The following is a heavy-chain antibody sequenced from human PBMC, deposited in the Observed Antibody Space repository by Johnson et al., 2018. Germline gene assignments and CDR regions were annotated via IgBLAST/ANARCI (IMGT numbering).Heavy chain of an antibody. CDR1: GFTFDDYA. CDR3: AKDMGSSWLVGYFQH. Sequence: EVQLVESGGGLVQPGRSLRLSCAASGFTFDDYAIHWVRQAPGKGLEWVSGISWNAGSIGYAASVKGRFTISRENAKNSLYLQMNSMRAEEAALYYCAKDMGSSWLVGYFQHWGQGTLVTVSS. CDR2: ISWNAGSI. J-gene: IGHJ1*01. V-gene: IGHV3-9*01. D-gene: IGHD6-19*01.